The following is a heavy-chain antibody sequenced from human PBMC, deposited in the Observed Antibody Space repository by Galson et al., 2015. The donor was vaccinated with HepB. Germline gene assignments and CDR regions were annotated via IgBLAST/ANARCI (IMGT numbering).Heavy chain of an antibody. Sequence: TLSLTCTVSGGSISSGYYYWSWIRQPAGKGLEYIGRINYNGITDYNPSLESRVTMSVDTSNTQFSLTLSTVTAADTAVYYCARTLRPADVGAFDIWGQGTMVTVSS. CDR3: ARTLRPADVGAFDI. D-gene: IGHD2-2*01. CDR1: GGSISSGYYY. CDR2: INYNGIT. J-gene: IGHJ3*02. V-gene: IGHV4-61*02.